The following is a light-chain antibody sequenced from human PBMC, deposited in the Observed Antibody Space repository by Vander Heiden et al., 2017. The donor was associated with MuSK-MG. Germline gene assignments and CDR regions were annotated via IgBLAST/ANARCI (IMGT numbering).Light chain of an antibody. CDR1: SSDVGGYKY. Sequence: QSALSQPASVSGSPGQSITISCTGSSSDVGGYKYVAWYQPQPGAAPNLLIYNVNIRPSGLSDRFSGSKSGNTASLTISGLRPEDEADYYCSSHTSKNTLIFGGGTKVTVL. CDR2: NVN. CDR3: SSHTSKNTLI. V-gene: IGLV2-14*03. J-gene: IGLJ2*01.